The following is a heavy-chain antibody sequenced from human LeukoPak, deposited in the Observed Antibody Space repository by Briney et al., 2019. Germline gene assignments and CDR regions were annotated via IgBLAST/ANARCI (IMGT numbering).Heavy chain of an antibody. CDR2: IYYSGRT. Sequence: SETLSLTCTVSGGSITLYAYYWGWIRQPPGKGLEWIGSIYYSGRTYYNPSLKSRVTISVDMSKNQFSLKLSSVTAADTAVYYCATSLEAAPSGRLDYWGQGTLVTVSS. CDR1: GGSITLYAYY. V-gene: IGHV4-39*01. CDR3: ATSLEAAPSGRLDY. D-gene: IGHD1-26*01. J-gene: IGHJ4*02.